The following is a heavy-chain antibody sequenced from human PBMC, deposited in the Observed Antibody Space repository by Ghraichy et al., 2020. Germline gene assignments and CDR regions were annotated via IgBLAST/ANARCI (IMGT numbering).Heavy chain of an antibody. J-gene: IGHJ2*01. V-gene: IGHV3-9*01. D-gene: IGHD2-21*01. Sequence: GGSLRLSCAASGFTFDDYAMHWVRQAPGKGLEWVSGISWNSGSIGYADSVKGRFTISRDNAKNSLYLQMNSLRAEDTALYYCAKDKALAPRWYFDLWGRGTLVTVSS. CDR2: ISWNSGSI. CDR3: AKDKALAPRWYFDL. CDR1: GFTFDDYA.